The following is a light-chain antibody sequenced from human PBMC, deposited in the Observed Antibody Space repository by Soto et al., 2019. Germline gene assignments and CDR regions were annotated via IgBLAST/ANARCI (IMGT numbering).Light chain of an antibody. J-gene: IGLJ3*02. CDR2: EVS. CDR1: NSDVGGYDY. CDR3: GSYTSSSTWV. V-gene: IGLV2-14*01. Sequence: QSALAQPASVSGSPGQSITISCTGTNSDVGGYDYVSWYQQHPGKAPKVMIYEVSNRPSGVSNRFSGSKSGNTASLTISGLQAEDESDYYCGSYTSSSTWVFGGGTQLTVL.